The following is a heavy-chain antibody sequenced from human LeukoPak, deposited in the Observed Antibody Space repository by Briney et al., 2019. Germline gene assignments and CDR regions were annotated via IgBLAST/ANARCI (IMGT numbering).Heavy chain of an antibody. CDR1: GGSFSGYY. V-gene: IGHV4-34*01. CDR3: ARIIAACWEP. CDR2: INHSGST. Sequence: PSETLSLTCAVYGGSFSGYYWSWIRQPPGKGLEWIGEINHSGSTNYNPSLKSRVTISVDTSKNQFSLKLSSVTAADTAVYYCARIIAACWEPWGQGTLVTVSS. D-gene: IGHD1-26*01. J-gene: IGHJ5*02.